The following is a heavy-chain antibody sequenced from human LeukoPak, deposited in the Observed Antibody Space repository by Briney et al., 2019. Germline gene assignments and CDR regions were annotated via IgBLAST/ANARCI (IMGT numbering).Heavy chain of an antibody. CDR2: IYYSGST. V-gene: IGHV4-59*01. Sequence: SETLSLTCTVSGGSISSYYWSWIRQPPGKGLEWIGYIYYSGSTNYNPSLKSRVTISVDTSKNQFSLKLSSVTAADTAVYYCARARAGEWLLYANWFDPRGQGTLVTVSS. D-gene: IGHD3-3*01. CDR1: GGSISSYY. CDR3: ARARAGEWLLYANWFDP. J-gene: IGHJ5*02.